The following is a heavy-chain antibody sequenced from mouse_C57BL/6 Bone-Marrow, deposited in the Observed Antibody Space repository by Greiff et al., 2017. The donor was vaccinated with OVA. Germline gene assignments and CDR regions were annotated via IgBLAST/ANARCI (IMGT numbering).Heavy chain of an antibody. Sequence: EVLLVESGGGLVQPGGSLKLSCAASGFTFSDYYMYWVRQTPEKRLEWVAYISNGGGSTYYPDTVKGRFTISRDNAKNTLYLQMGRLKSEDTAMYYCAREAYWGQGTLVTVSA. J-gene: IGHJ3*01. CDR1: GFTFSDYY. V-gene: IGHV5-12*01. CDR3: AREAY. CDR2: ISNGGGST.